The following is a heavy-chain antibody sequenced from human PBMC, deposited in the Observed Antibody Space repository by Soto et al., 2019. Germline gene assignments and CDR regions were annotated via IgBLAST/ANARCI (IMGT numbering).Heavy chain of an antibody. J-gene: IGHJ6*02. D-gene: IGHD2-2*01. Sequence: QVQLVESGGGVVQPGRSLRLSCAASGFTFSSYGMHWVRQAPGKGLEWVAVIWYDGSNKYYADSVKGRFTISRDNSKNALYRQMNSQRGEDTAVYYCAREKVVAARYYGMDVWGQGTTVTVSS. V-gene: IGHV3-33*01. CDR2: IWYDGSNK. CDR1: GFTFSSYG. CDR3: AREKVVAARYYGMDV.